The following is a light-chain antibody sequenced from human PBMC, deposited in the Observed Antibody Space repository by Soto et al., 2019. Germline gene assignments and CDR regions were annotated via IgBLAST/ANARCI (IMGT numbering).Light chain of an antibody. J-gene: IGKJ4*01. Sequence: EFVLTQSPGTLSLSPGARAPHSGSASQSVSSSYLAWYQQKPGQAPRLLMYDVAKRATGTPARFSGSGSGTDFTLTISSLEPEDFAVYYCQQRSKLPRTFGGGTKVDI. CDR1: QSVSSSY. V-gene: IGKV3D-20*02. CDR3: QQRSKLPRT. CDR2: DVA.